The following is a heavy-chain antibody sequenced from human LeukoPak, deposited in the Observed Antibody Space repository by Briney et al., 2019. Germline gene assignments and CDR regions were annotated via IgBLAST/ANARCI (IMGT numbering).Heavy chain of an antibody. CDR2: ISSSGGTI. D-gene: IGHD2-2*01. Sequence: GGSLRLSCAASGSSFSSYEMNWVRQAPGKGLEWVSYISSSGGTIYYADSVKGRFTISRDNAKNSLFLQMNSLRAEDTAVYYCARVVNQLPYSWGQGALVTVSS. J-gene: IGHJ4*02. CDR3: ARVVNQLPYS. CDR1: GSSFSSYE. V-gene: IGHV3-48*03.